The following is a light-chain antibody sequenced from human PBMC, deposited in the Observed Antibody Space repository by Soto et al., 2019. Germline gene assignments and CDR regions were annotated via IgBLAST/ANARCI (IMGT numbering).Light chain of an antibody. V-gene: IGKV3-11*01. CDR3: QQYRT. CDR2: DTS. Sequence: EIVLTQSPATLSLSPGERAALSCRASETIRGLLAWYQQRPGQPPRLLIYDTSNRATGIPARFSGSGSGTDFTLPISRLEPEDFAVYYCQQYRTFGQGTKVDIK. CDR1: ETIRGL. J-gene: IGKJ1*01.